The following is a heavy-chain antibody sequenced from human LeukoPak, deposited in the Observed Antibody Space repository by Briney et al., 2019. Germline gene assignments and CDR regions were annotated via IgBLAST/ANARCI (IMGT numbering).Heavy chain of an antibody. D-gene: IGHD3-9*01. CDR2: IYYSGST. Sequence: PSETLSLTCTVSGGSISGYYYSWIRQPPGKGLEWIGYIYYSGSTNYNPSLKGRVTMSVDTSKNQFSLKLSSVTAADTAMYYCARYDMNKFFDYWGQGILVTVSS. CDR1: GGSISGYY. J-gene: IGHJ4*02. V-gene: IGHV4-59*01. CDR3: ARYDMNKFFDY.